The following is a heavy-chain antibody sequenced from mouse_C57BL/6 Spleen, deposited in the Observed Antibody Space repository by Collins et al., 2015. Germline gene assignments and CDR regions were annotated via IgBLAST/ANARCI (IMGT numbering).Heavy chain of an antibody. Sequence: QVQLQQPGAELVRPGASVKLSCKASGYTFTNSWMNWVKQRPGQGLEWIGMIDPSDSRTHYNQILKDKATLTVDKSSSIAYMVLISLTSEDSAVYYCAKEGYDGYWGQGTLVTVSA. D-gene: IGHD2-2*01. J-gene: IGHJ3*02. CDR3: AKEGYDGY. V-gene: IGHV1-61*01. CDR2: IDPSDSRT. CDR1: GYTFTNSW.